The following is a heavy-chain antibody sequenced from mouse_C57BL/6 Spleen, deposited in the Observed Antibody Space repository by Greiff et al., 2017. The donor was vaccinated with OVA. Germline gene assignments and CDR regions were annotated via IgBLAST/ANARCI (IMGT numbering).Heavy chain of an antibody. Sequence: QVQLQQPGAELVMPGASVKLSCKASGYTFTSYWMHWVKQRPGQGLEWIGEIDPSDSYTNYNQKFKGKSTLTVDKSSSTAYMQLSSLTSEDSSVYYCARSSLYYSNFYYFDYWGQGTTLTVSS. V-gene: IGHV1-69*01. CDR2: IDPSDSYT. D-gene: IGHD2-5*01. CDR3: ARSSLYYSNFYYFDY. CDR1: GYTFTSYW. J-gene: IGHJ2*01.